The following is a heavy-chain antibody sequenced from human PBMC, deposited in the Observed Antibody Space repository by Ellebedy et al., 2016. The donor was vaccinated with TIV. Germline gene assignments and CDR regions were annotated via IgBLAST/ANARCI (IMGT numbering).Heavy chain of an antibody. CDR3: ARGLTTYYFDY. D-gene: IGHD3-22*01. J-gene: IGHJ4*02. CDR1: GFTFSSYS. V-gene: IGHV3-48*02. Sequence: GGSLRLSCAASGFTFSSYSMNWVRQAPGKGLEWVSYISSSSSTIYYADSVKGRFTISRDNAKNSLYLQMSSLRDEDTAVYYCARGLTTYYFDYWGQGTLVTVSS. CDR2: ISSSSSTI.